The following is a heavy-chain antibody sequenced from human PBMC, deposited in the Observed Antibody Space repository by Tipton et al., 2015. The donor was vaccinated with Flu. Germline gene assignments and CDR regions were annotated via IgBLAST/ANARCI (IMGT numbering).Heavy chain of an antibody. V-gene: IGHV3-23*01. J-gene: IGHJ4*02. CDR1: GITFSSYA. CDR3: ARQIGGGDCY. Sequence: GSLRLSCTASGITFSSYAMSWVRQAPGKGLEWVSTIVRSGTTTYYADSVKGRFSISRDNSKNTLYLQMNSLRVDDTAVYYCARQIGGGDCYWGQGTLVTVSS. D-gene: IGHD2-21*01. CDR2: IVRSGTTT.